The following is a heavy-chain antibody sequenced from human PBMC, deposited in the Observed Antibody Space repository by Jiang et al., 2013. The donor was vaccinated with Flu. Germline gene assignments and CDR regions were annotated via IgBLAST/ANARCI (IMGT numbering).Heavy chain of an antibody. Sequence: QLVESGGGVVQPGRSLRLSCAASGFTFSSYGMHWVRQAPGKGLEWVAVIWYDGSNKYYADSVKGRFTISRDNSKNTLYLQMNSLRAEDTAVYYCARENSWLWHPFDYWGQGTLVTVSS. CDR1: GFTFSSYG. J-gene: IGHJ4*02. V-gene: IGHV3-33*01. CDR3: ARENSWLWHPFDY. CDR2: IWYDGSNK. D-gene: IGHD5-18*01.